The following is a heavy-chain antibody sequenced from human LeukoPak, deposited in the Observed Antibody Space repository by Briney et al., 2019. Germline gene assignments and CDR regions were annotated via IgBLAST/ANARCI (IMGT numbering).Heavy chain of an antibody. CDR2: IKSTTDGGTT. CDR3: ARDSPWRDYHDY. CDR1: GFTFSNTW. Sequence: PGGSLRLSCEASGFTFSNTWMTWVRQAPGRGLDWVGRIKSTTDGGTTDYAAPVKGRFTTSRDDSKNTLYLQMNSLKTEDTAVYYCARDSPWRDYHDYWGQGTLVTVSS. J-gene: IGHJ4*02. V-gene: IGHV3-15*01.